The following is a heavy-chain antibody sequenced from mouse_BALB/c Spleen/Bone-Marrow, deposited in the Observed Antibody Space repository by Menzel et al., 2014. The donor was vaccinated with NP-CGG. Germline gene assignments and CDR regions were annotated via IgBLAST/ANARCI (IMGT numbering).Heavy chain of an antibody. Sequence: QVQLKESGPGLVQPSQSLSITCTVSGFSLTSYGVHWVRQPPGKGLEWLGVIWRGGSTDYNAAFITRLSISKDNSKSQIFFKKNSLQADDTAIYYCARQPLRRHAMDYWGQGTSVTVSS. D-gene: IGHD1-2*01. CDR1: GFSLTSYG. CDR3: ARQPLRRHAMDY. V-gene: IGHV2-4*02. J-gene: IGHJ4*01. CDR2: IWRGGST.